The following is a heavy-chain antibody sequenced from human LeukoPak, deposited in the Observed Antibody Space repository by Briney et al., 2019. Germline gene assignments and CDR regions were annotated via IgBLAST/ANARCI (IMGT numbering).Heavy chain of an antibody. Sequence: GASVKVSCKASGYAFIGYYMHWVRQAPGQGLEWMGWINPSTGATKSAQNFQGRITMTRDTSINTVYVGLSRLTSDDTAIYYCARRPPYYGSGTSNWFDPWGQGTLVIVSS. CDR3: ARRPPYYGSGTSNWFDP. CDR2: INPSTGAT. D-gene: IGHD3-10*01. CDR1: GYAFIGYY. V-gene: IGHV1-2*02. J-gene: IGHJ5*02.